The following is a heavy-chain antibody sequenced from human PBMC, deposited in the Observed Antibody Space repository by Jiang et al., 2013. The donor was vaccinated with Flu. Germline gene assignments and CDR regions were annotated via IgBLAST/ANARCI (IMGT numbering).Heavy chain of an antibody. V-gene: IGHV6-1*01. CDR3: AREGVGGIYRYNTFDM. D-gene: IGHD3-16*02. CDR2: TYYRSKWYN. CDR1: GDSLSSNSAA. Sequence: GDSLSSNSAAWNWIRQSPSRGLEWLGRTYYRSKWYNDYAIAVKSRLTFNPETSKNQFSLKLSSVTPEDTAVYYCAREGVGGIYRYNTFDMWGQGTMVTVS. J-gene: IGHJ3*02.